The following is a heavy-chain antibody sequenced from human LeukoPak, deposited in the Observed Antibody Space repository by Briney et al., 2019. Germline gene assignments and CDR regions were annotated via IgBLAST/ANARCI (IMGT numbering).Heavy chain of an antibody. Sequence: GGSLRLSCAASGFTFSSYAMSWVRQAPGKGLEWVSAISGSGGSTYYADSVKGRFTISRDNSKNTLYLQMNSLRAEDTAVYYCATATGYCSGGSCYSGYWGQGTLVTVSS. V-gene: IGHV3-23*01. CDR2: ISGSGGST. CDR3: ATATGYCSGGSCYSGY. J-gene: IGHJ4*02. D-gene: IGHD2-15*01. CDR1: GFTFSSYA.